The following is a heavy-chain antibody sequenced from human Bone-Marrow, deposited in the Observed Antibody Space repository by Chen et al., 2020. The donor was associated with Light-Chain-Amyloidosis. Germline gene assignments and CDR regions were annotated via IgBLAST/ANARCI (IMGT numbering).Heavy chain of an antibody. Sequence: EVKLEQSGLEVKKPGESLKISCKGSGYTFPTYWIGWVRQMPGKGLEWMGVIYPDDSDARYSPSFEGQVTISADKSITTAYLQWRSLKASDTAMYYCARRRDGYNFDYWGQGTLVTVSS. CDR3: ARRRDGYNFDY. J-gene: IGHJ4*02. CDR2: IYPDDSDA. D-gene: IGHD5-12*01. V-gene: IGHV5-51*01. CDR1: GYTFPTYW.